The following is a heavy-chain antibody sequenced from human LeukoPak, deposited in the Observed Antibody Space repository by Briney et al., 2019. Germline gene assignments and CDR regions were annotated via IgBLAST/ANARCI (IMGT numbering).Heavy chain of an antibody. J-gene: IGHJ4*02. D-gene: IGHD2-2*02. Sequence: GASVKVSCKASGYTFTGHYMHWVRQAPGQGLEWMGWINPNSGGTNYAQKFQGRVTMTRDTSISTAYMELSRLRSDDTAVYYCAREIPAAIPTGFDYWGQGTLVTVSS. CDR2: INPNSGGT. V-gene: IGHV1-2*02. CDR3: AREIPAAIPTGFDY. CDR1: GYTFTGHY.